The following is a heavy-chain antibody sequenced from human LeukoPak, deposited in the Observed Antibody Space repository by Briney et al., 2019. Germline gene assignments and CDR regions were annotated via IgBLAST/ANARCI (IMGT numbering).Heavy chain of an antibody. CDR3: ASGADYSNYYFDY. D-gene: IGHD4-11*01. CDR1: GGSISSGGYY. V-gene: IGHV4-30-2*01. Sequence: SETLSLTCTVSGGSISSGGYYWSWIRQPPGKGLEWIGYIYHSGSTYYNPSLKSRVTISVDRSKNQFSLKLSSGTAADTAVYYCASGADYSNYYFDYWGQGTLVTVSS. CDR2: IYHSGST. J-gene: IGHJ4*02.